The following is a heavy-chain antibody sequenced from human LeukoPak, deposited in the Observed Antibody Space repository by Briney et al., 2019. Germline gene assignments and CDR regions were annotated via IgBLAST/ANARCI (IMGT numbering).Heavy chain of an antibody. CDR1: GFTFSSFE. D-gene: IGHD3/OR15-3a*01. Sequence: GGSLRLSCVASGFTFSSFEMNWVRQAPGKGLEWFSYISSSGSTIYYADSVQGRFTISRDNAKNSLYLQMNSLRAEDTAVYYCARAWTASYGMDVWGQGTTVTVSS. V-gene: IGHV3-48*03. J-gene: IGHJ6*02. CDR3: ARAWTASYGMDV. CDR2: ISSSGSTI.